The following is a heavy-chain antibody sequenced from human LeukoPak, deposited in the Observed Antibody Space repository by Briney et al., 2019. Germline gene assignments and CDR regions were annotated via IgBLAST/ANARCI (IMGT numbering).Heavy chain of an antibody. CDR3: AKGAITMVRGVIVNDY. CDR2: ISGSGGST. D-gene: IGHD3-10*01. V-gene: IGHV3-23*01. J-gene: IGHJ4*02. Sequence: GGSLRLSCAASGFTFSSYAMSWVRQAPGKGLEWVSAISGSGGSTYYADSVKGRFTISRGNSKNTLYLQMNSLRAEDTAVYYCAKGAITMVRGVIVNDYWGQGTLVTVSS. CDR1: GFTFSSYA.